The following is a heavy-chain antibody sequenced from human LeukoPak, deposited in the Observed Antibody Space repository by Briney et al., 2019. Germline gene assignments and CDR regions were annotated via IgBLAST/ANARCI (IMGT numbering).Heavy chain of an antibody. CDR2: IIPIFGTA. CDR3: ARDLALHYGGNSGYFDY. CDR1: GGTFSSYD. J-gene: IGHJ4*02. V-gene: IGHV1-69*05. D-gene: IGHD4-23*01. Sequence: SVKVSCKPSGGTFSSYDISWVRQAPGQGLEWMGGIIPIFGTANYAQKFQGRVTITTDESTSTAYMELSSLRSEDTAVYYCARDLALHYGGNSGYFDYWGQGTLVTVSS.